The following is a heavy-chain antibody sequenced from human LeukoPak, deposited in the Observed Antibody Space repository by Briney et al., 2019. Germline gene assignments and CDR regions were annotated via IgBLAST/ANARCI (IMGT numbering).Heavy chain of an antibody. CDR3: ARARGAGPGGHFDY. D-gene: IGHD6-19*01. CDR1: GFSFSDNY. V-gene: IGHV3-11*05. CDR2: ISNSGSYT. J-gene: IGHJ4*02. Sequence: PGGSLRLSCAASGFSFSDNYMSWIRQAPGKGLEWVSYISNSGSYTNYPDSVKGLFTISRDNAKNSLYLQMNSLRDEDTAVYYCARARGAGPGGHFDYWGQGTLVTVSS.